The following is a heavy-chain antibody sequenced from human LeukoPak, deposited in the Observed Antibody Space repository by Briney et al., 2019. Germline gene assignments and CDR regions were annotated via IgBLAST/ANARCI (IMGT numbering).Heavy chain of an antibody. CDR1: GGTFSSYA. CDR3: ARGAVDTATKDPRSFDY. V-gene: IGHV1-69*04. D-gene: IGHD5-18*01. J-gene: IGHJ4*02. CDR2: IIPILGIA. Sequence: SVKVSCKASGGTFSSYAISWVRQAPGQGLEWMGRIIPILGIANYAQKFQGRVTITADKSTSTAYMELSSLRSEDTAVYYCARGAVDTATKDPRSFDYWGQGTLVTVSS.